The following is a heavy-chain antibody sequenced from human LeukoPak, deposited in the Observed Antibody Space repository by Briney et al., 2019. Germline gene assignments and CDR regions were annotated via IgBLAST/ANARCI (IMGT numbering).Heavy chain of an antibody. CDR3: AREVNYYGSGYFDY. V-gene: IGHV4-59*01. CDR2: IYYSGST. CDR1: GGSISSYY. D-gene: IGHD3-10*01. J-gene: IGHJ4*02. Sequence: SETLSLTCTVSGGSISSYYWSWIRQPPGKGLEWIGYIYYSGSTNYNPSLKSRVTISVDTSKNQFSLELSSVTAADTAVYYCAREVNYYGSGYFDYWGQGTLVTVSS.